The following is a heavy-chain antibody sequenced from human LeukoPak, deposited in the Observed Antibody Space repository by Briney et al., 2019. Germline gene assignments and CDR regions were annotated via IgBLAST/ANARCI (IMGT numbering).Heavy chain of an antibody. CDR3: ASRRAAAILGDAFDI. J-gene: IGHJ3*02. Sequence: ESLKISCKGSGYSFTSYWIGWVRQMPGKGLEWMGIILPADSDTRYSPSFQGQVTISADKSISTAYLQWSSLKASDTAMYYCASRRAAAILGDAFDIWGQGTMVTVSS. D-gene: IGHD2-2*02. CDR1: GYSFTSYW. V-gene: IGHV5-51*01. CDR2: ILPADSDT.